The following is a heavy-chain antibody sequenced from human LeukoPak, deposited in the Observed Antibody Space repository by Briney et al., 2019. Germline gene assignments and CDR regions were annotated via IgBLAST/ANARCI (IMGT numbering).Heavy chain of an antibody. J-gene: IGHJ2*01. D-gene: IGHD3-22*01. CDR1: GYTFTSYG. Sequence: SVKVSCKASGYTFTSYGISWVRQAPGQGLEWMGRIIPILGIANYAQKFQGRVTITADKSTSTAYMELSSLRSEDTAVYYCARGKKIGYDSSGYQIYWYFDLWGRGTLVTVSS. CDR2: IIPILGIA. V-gene: IGHV1-69*04. CDR3: ARGKKIGYDSSGYQIYWYFDL.